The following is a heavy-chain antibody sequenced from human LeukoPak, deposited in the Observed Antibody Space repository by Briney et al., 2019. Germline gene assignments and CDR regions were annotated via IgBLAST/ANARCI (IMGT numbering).Heavy chain of an antibody. CDR2: ISSSSSYI. J-gene: IGHJ6*02. Sequence: GGSLRLSCAASGFTFSSYSINWVRQAPGKGLEWVSSISSSSSYIYYADSVKGRFTISRDNAKNSLYLQMNSLRAEDTAVYYCARGRTVTLQSYYYYGMDVWGQGTTVTVSS. V-gene: IGHV3-21*01. D-gene: IGHD4-17*01. CDR3: ARGRTVTLQSYYYYGMDV. CDR1: GFTFSSYS.